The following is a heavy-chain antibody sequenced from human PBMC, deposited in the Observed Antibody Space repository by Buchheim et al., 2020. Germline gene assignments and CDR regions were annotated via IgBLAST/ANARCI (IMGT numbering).Heavy chain of an antibody. CDR1: GFTFSSNS. CDR2: ISSSSSTI. V-gene: IGHV3-48*01. Sequence: EVQLVESGGGLVQPGGSLRLSRAASGFTFSSNSMNWVRQAPGKGLEWVSYISSSSSTIYYADSVKGRFTIYRDNARNSLYLQMNSLRAEDTAVYYCARGDCSSASCYLYYFDYWGQGTL. J-gene: IGHJ4*02. D-gene: IGHD2-2*01. CDR3: ARGDCSSASCYLYYFDY.